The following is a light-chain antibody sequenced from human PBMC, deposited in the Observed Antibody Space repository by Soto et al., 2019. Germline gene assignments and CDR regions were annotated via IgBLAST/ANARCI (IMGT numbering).Light chain of an antibody. Sequence: MVMTQSPLSLPVTPGEPASISCRSSQSLLHRSGYNYLTWYVQKPGQSPQLLIYLASGRASGVPDRFSGSGSGTDFTLRISRVEAEDVGVYYCMQALETPLAFGGGTKLEIK. CDR3: MQALETPLA. CDR1: QSLLHRSGYNY. V-gene: IGKV2-28*01. J-gene: IGKJ4*01. CDR2: LAS.